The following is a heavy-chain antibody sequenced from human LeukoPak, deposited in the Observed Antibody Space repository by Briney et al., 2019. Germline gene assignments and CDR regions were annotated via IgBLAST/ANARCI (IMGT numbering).Heavy chain of an antibody. CDR3: ARELPRGPYNPNDAFDI. J-gene: IGHJ3*02. CDR1: GGSISSYY. Sequence: SETLSLTCTVSGGSISSYYWSWIRQPPGKGLEWIGYIYYSGSTNYNPSLKSRVTISVDTSKNQFSLKLSSVTAADTAVYYCARELPRGPYNPNDAFDIWGQGTMVTVSS. V-gene: IGHV4-59*01. CDR2: IYYSGST. D-gene: IGHD1-1*01.